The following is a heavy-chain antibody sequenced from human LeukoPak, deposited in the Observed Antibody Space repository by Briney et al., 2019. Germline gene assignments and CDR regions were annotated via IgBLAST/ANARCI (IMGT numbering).Heavy chain of an antibody. V-gene: IGHV4-59*01. J-gene: IGHJ4*02. CDR3: ARFKSSYYDSSGRFLGSGNNQAFDY. CDR2: IYYSGST. D-gene: IGHD3-22*01. CDR1: GGSISSYY. Sequence: PSETLSLTCTVSGGSISSYYWSWIRQPPGKGLEWIGYIYYSGSTNYNPSLKSRVTISVDTSKNQFSLKLSSVTAADTAVYYCARFKSSYYDSSGRFLGSGNNQAFDYWGQGTLVTVSS.